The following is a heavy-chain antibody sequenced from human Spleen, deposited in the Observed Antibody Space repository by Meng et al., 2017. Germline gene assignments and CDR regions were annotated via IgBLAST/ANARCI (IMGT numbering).Heavy chain of an antibody. V-gene: IGHV3-21*01. J-gene: IGHJ6*02. D-gene: IGHD2/OR15-2a*01. CDR1: GFTFSSYT. Sequence: GESLKISCAASGFTFSSYTMTWVRRAPGKGLEWVSSISVNSDYIYYADSVKGRFTISRDNSKNTLYLQMNSLRAEDTAVYYCARDFLDYYGMDVWGQGTTVTVSS. CDR2: ISVNSDYI. CDR3: ARDFLDYYGMDV.